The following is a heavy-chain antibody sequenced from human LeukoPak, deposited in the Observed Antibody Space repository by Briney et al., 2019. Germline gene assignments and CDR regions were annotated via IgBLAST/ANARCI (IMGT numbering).Heavy chain of an antibody. CDR1: GGSISNTAYY. V-gene: IGHV4-39*01. Sequence: SETLSLTCTVSGGSISNTAYYWGWIRQPPGKGLEWIGSLSYSGSPYYNPSLKSRVTISGDMSENQFSLKLSSVTAADTAVYCCARRRLNWGAFDIWGQGTMVTVSS. CDR3: ARRRLNWGAFDI. D-gene: IGHD7-27*01. CDR2: LSYSGSP. J-gene: IGHJ3*02.